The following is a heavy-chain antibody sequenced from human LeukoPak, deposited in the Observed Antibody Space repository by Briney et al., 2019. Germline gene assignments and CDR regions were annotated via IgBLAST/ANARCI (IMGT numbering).Heavy chain of an antibody. D-gene: IGHD3-10*01. CDR2: IYSGGST. J-gene: IGHJ5*02. CDR3: ARTYGSGSYWVRNWFDP. CDR1: GFTVSSNY. V-gene: IGHV3-53*01. Sequence: GGSLRLSCAASGFTVSSNYMSWVRQAPGKGLEWVSVIYSGGSTYYADSVKGRFTISRDNSKNTLYLQMNSLRAEDTAVYYCARTYGSGSYWVRNWFDPWGQGTLVTVSS.